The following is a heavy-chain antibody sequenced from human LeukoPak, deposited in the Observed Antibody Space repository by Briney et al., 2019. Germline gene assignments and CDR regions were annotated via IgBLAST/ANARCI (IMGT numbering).Heavy chain of an antibody. CDR3: ATHRSRV. V-gene: IGHV5-51*01. Sequence: GVSLQISCRGSGYSFSRHGIGWVRQMPGKGLEWMGIIYPGDSDTRYRPSFKGQVTISADKSTSTAYLHWSSLKASDTAMYYCATHRSRVWGQGTLVTVSS. CDR1: GYSFSRHG. CDR2: IYPGDSDT. J-gene: IGHJ4*02.